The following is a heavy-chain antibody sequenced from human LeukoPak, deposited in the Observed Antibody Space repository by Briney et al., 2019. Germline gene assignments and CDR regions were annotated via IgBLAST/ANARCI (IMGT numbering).Heavy chain of an antibody. CDR1: GGSISSYY. CDR2: IYTSGST. Sequence: SEALSLTCTVSGGSISSYYWSWIRQPAGKGLEWIGRIYTSGSTNYNPSLKSRVTMSVETSKKQFSLKLSSVTAADTAVYYCARGGDYYDSSGYYRPRGIWDYWGQGTLVTVSS. D-gene: IGHD3-22*01. V-gene: IGHV4-4*07. CDR3: ARGGDYYDSSGYYRPRGIWDY. J-gene: IGHJ4*02.